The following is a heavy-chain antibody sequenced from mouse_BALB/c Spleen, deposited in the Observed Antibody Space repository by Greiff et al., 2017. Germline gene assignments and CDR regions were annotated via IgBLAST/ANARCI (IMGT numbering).Heavy chain of an antibody. D-gene: IGHD1-1*01. Sequence: QVQLQQSGAELVRPGSSVKISCKASGYAFSSYWMNWVKQRPGQGLEWIGQIYPGDGDTNYNGKFKGKATLTADKSSSTAYMQLSSLTSEDSAVYFCAINYYGSSPHYWGQGTTLTVSS. CDR1: GYAFSSYW. CDR2: IYPGDGDT. J-gene: IGHJ2*01. CDR3: AINYYGSSPHY. V-gene: IGHV1-80*01.